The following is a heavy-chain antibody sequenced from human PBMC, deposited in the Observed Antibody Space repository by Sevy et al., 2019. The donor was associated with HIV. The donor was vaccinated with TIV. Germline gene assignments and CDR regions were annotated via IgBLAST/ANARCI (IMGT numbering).Heavy chain of an antibody. Sequence: GALRLSCAASGFTFSSYWMSWVRQAPGKGLEWVANIKQDESEKYYVDSVKGRFTISRDNAKNSLYLQMNSLRAEDTAVYYCARVGFFGVRYFDYWGQGTLVTVSS. CDR3: ARVGFFGVRYFDY. V-gene: IGHV3-7*03. D-gene: IGHD3-3*02. CDR2: IKQDESEK. J-gene: IGHJ4*02. CDR1: GFTFSSYW.